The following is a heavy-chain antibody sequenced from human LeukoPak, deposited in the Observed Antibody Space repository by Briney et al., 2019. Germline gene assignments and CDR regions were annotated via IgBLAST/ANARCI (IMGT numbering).Heavy chain of an antibody. Sequence: PSETLSLTCTVSGGSISSSSYYWGWIRQPPGKGLEWIGSIYYSGSTYYNPSLKSRVTISVDTSKNQFSLKLSSVTAADTAVYYCARLRWSSAFLYYYYYYGMDVWGQGTTVTVSS. CDR1: GGSISSSSYY. V-gene: IGHV4-39*01. D-gene: IGHD2-15*01. CDR2: IYYSGST. CDR3: ARLRWSSAFLYYYYYYGMDV. J-gene: IGHJ6*02.